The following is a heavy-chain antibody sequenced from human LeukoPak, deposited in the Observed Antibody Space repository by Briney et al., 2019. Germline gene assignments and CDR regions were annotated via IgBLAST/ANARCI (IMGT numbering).Heavy chain of an antibody. CDR2: INSDGSST. Sequence: GGTLRLSCAASGFTFSNYEMNWVRQAPGKGLVWVSRINSDGSSTSYADSVKGRFTISRDNAKNTLNLQMNSLRAEDTAVYYCARDQGLSLGDYWGQGTLVTVSS. V-gene: IGHV3-74*01. J-gene: IGHJ4*02. CDR1: GFTFSNYE. CDR3: ARDQGLSLGDY. D-gene: IGHD4/OR15-4a*01.